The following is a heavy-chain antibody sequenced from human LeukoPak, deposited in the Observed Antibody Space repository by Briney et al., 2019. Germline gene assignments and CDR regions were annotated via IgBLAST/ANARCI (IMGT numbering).Heavy chain of an antibody. D-gene: IGHD3-22*01. CDR2: INPNSGGT. V-gene: IGHV1-2*02. J-gene: IGHJ6*02. CDR1: GYTFTGYY. CDR3: ARTPRRYYDSSGYYSDYYYGMDV. Sequence: GASVKVSCKASGYTFTGYYMHWVRQAPGQGLEWMGWINPNSGGTNYAQKFQGRVTITADKSTSTAYMELSSLRSEDTAVYYCARTPRRYYDSSGYYSDYYYGMDVWGQGTTVTVSS.